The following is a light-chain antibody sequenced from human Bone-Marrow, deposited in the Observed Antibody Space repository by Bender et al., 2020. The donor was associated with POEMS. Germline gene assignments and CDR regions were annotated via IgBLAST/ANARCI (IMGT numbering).Light chain of an antibody. CDR2: EVR. V-gene: IGLV2-23*02. J-gene: IGLJ2*01. CDR1: SSDVGSYNL. CDR3: CSYAGRSTVI. Sequence: QSALTQSASVSGSPGQSITISCTGTSSDVGSYNLVSWYQQHPGKAPKVMIYEVRKRPSGVSNRFSGSKSGNTASLTISGLQAEDEADYYCCSYAGRSTVIFGGGTKLTVL.